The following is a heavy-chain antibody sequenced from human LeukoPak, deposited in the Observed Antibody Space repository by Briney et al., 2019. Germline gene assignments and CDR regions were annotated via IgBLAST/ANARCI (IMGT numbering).Heavy chain of an antibody. Sequence: SETLSLTCTVSSGSISSNYWSWIRQPPGKGLEWIGYIYNSEGTNYNPSLNSRVTISVDTSKNQFSLKLSSVTAADTAVYYCARAPFRVVNFDIWGQGTMVTVSS. D-gene: IGHD4-23*01. CDR3: ARAPFRVVNFDI. CDR2: IYNSEGT. V-gene: IGHV4-59*08. J-gene: IGHJ3*02. CDR1: SGSISSNY.